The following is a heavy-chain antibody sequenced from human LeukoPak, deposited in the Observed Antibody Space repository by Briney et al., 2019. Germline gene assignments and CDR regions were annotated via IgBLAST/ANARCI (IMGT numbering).Heavy chain of an antibody. CDR1: DYTFTSYG. CDR3: VRVRSYYYYYGMDV. V-gene: IGHV1-18*01. Sequence: ASVKVSCKASDYTFTSYGISWVRQAPGQGLEWMGWISAYNGNTNYAQKLQGRVTMTTDTSTSTAYMELRSLRSDDTAVYYCVRVRSYYYYYGMDVWGQGTTVTVSS. J-gene: IGHJ6*02. CDR2: ISAYNGNT.